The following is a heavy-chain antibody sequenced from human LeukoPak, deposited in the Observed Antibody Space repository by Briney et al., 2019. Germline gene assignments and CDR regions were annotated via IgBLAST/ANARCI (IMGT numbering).Heavy chain of an antibody. CDR3: ARAEYCSSTSCYSGGRLYSSSAGDY. D-gene: IGHD2-2*01. CDR1: GYTFTSYG. CDR2: ISAYNGNT. Sequence: ASVTVSCTASGYTFTSYGISWVRQAPGQGLEWMGWISAYNGNTKYAQKLQGRVTMTTDTSTSTAYMELRSLRSDDTAVYYCARAEYCSSTSCYSGGRLYSSSAGDYWGQGTLVTVSS. J-gene: IGHJ4*02. V-gene: IGHV1-18*01.